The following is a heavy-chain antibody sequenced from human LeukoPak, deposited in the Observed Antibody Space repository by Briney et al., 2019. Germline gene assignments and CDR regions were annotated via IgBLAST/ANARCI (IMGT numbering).Heavy chain of an antibody. D-gene: IGHD3-22*01. J-gene: IGHJ4*02. CDR3: AKVDYYDSSGYYPIDY. CDR1: GFSFSAYG. V-gene: IGHV3-30*02. CDR2: IRYDGTNK. Sequence: GGSLRLSCAASGFSFSAYGMNWVRQAPGKGLEWVAFIRYDGTNKYYADSVKGRFTISRDISKNTLYLQMNSLRAEDTAVYYCAKVDYYDSSGYYPIDYWGQGTLVTVSS.